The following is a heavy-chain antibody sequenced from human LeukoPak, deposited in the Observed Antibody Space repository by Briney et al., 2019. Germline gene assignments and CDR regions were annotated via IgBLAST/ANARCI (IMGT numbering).Heavy chain of an antibody. Sequence: PSETLSLTCTVSGGSISSSSYYWGWIRQPPGKGLEWIGSIYYSGSTYYNPSLKSRVTMSVDTSKNQFSLKLSSVTAADTAVYYCARLGAMVRGARGYFDYWGQGTLVTVSS. J-gene: IGHJ4*02. CDR1: GGSISSSSYY. D-gene: IGHD3-10*01. CDR2: IYYSGST. CDR3: ARLGAMVRGARGYFDY. V-gene: IGHV4-39*07.